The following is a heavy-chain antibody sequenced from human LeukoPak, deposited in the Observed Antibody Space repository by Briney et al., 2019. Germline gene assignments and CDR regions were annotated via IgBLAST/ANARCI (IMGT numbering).Heavy chain of an antibody. V-gene: IGHV3-23*01. J-gene: IGHJ4*02. CDR3: AKRASGSGTSLYYFDY. CDR2: ISNSAGST. Sequence: GGSLRLSCAASGFTFSSYAMSWVRQAPGKGLDWVSVISNSAGSTFYADSVKGRFTISRDNSKNTLYLQMNSLRAEDTAVYYCAKRASGSGTSLYYFDYWGQGTLVTVSS. CDR1: GFTFSSYA. D-gene: IGHD3-10*01.